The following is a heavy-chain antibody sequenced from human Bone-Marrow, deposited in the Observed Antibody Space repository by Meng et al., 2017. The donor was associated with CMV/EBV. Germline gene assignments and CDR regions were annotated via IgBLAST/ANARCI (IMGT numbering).Heavy chain of an antibody. Sequence: ASVKVSCKASGYTFTGYYMHWVRQAPGQGLEWMGWINPNSGGTNYAQKFQGRVTMTRDTSTSIAYMELSSLRSGDTAVYYCARGQVQCSTINCHDYRFSGMDVWGQGTTVAFSS. CDR3: ARGQVQCSTINCHDYRFSGMDV. V-gene: IGHV1-2*02. J-gene: IGHJ6*02. CDR1: GYTFTGYY. D-gene: IGHD2/OR15-2a*01. CDR2: INPNSGGT.